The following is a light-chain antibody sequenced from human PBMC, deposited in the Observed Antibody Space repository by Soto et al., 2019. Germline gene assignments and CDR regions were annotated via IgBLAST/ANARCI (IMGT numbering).Light chain of an antibody. CDR3: CSYAGSNNVV. J-gene: IGLJ2*01. CDR1: SSDVGDYNY. Sequence: QSALTQPASVSGSPGQSITISCTGTSSDVGDYNYVSWYRQHPGNAPKLIIYEVTNRPSGISNRFSGSKSGNTASLTISGLQAEDEADYFCCSYAGSNNVVFGGGTKLTVL. CDR2: EVT. V-gene: IGLV2-14*01.